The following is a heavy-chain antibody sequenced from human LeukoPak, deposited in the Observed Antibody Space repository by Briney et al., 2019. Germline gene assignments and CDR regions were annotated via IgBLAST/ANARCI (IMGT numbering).Heavy chain of an antibody. V-gene: IGHV3-11*01. CDR1: GFTFSDYY. CDR2: ISSSGSTI. J-gene: IGHJ4*02. D-gene: IGHD3-10*01. CDR3: AREMDSGSYYNLPFDY. Sequence: GGSLRLSCAASGFTFSDYYMSWIRQAPGKGLEWVSYISSSGSTIYYADSVKGRFTISRDNAKNSLYLQMNSLRAEDTAVYYCAREMDSGSYYNLPFDYWGQGTLVAVSS.